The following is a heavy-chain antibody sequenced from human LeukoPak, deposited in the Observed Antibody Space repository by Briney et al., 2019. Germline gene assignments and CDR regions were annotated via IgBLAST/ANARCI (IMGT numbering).Heavy chain of an antibody. CDR1: GFTFSSYA. CDR3: AKDLSSSWYYYYGMDV. V-gene: IGHV3-23*01. Sequence: SGGSLRLSCAASGFTFSSYAMSWVRQAPGKGLEGVSAISGSGGSTYYADSVKGRFTISRDNSKNTLYLQMNSLRAEDTAVYYCAKDLSSSWYYYYGMDVWGKGTTVTVSS. CDR2: ISGSGGST. D-gene: IGHD6-13*01. J-gene: IGHJ6*04.